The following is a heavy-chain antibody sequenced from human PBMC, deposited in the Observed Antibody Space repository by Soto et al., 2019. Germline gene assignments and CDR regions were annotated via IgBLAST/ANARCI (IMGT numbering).Heavy chain of an antibody. Sequence: QVQLVQSGAEVKKPGASVKVSCKASGYTFATYGFSWVRQAPGQGLEWMGWISASNGNTNYAQKLRGRVTMTTDTSTSTAYMELRSLRSDDTAVFYCARSGRSWNLREFDYWGQGPLVTVSS. CDR2: ISASNGNT. J-gene: IGHJ4*02. CDR3: ARSGRSWNLREFDY. CDR1: GYTFATYG. D-gene: IGHD6-13*01. V-gene: IGHV1-18*01.